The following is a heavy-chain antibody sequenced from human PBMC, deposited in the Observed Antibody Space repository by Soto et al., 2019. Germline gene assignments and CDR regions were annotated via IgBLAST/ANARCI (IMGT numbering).Heavy chain of an antibody. CDR2: IYHSGST. CDR1: GGSISSSNW. CDR3: ARDRDYDFWSGYGKTSYYYYGMDV. Sequence: SETLSLTCAVSGGSISSSNWWSWVRQPPGKGLEWIGEIYHSGSTNYNPSLKSRVTISVDKSKNQFSLKLSSVTAADTAVYCCARDRDYDFWSGYGKTSYYYYGMDVWGQGTTVTVSS. D-gene: IGHD3-3*01. V-gene: IGHV4-4*01. J-gene: IGHJ6*02.